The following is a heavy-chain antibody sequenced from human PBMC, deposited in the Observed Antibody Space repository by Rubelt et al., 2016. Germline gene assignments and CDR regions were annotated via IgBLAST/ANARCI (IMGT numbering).Heavy chain of an antibody. D-gene: IGHD6-19*01. V-gene: IGHV4-59*12. CDR3: ARALYSSGWDWCDP. CDR1: GGSISSYY. CDR2: IYYSGST. Sequence: QLQLQESGPGLVKPSETLSLTCTVSGGSISSYYWSWIRQPPGKGLEWIGYIYYSGSTNYNPSLKSRCTISVVTSKNQFSLKLSSVTAADTAVYYCARALYSSGWDWCDPWGQGTLVTVSS. J-gene: IGHJ5*02.